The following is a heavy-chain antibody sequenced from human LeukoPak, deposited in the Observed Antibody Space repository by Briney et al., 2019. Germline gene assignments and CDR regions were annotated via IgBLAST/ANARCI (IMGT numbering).Heavy chain of an antibody. CDR2: IIPILGIA. Sequence: SVKVSCKASGGTFSSYAISWVRQAPGQGLEWMGRIIPILGIANYAQKFQGRVTITADKSTSTAYMELSSLRSEDTAVYYCARSLSGYDSGDIDYWGQGTLVTVSS. J-gene: IGHJ4*02. V-gene: IGHV1-69*04. CDR3: ARSLSGYDSGDIDY. CDR1: GGTFSSYA. D-gene: IGHD5-12*01.